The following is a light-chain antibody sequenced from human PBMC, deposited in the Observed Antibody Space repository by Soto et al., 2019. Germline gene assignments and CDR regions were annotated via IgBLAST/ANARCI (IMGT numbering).Light chain of an antibody. CDR1: SSDVGGYNY. J-gene: IGLJ2*01. V-gene: IGLV2-14*01. CDR2: EVS. Sequence: QSALTQPASVSGSPGQSITISCTGTSSDVGGYNYVSWYQQHPGKAPKLMIYEVSNRPSGVSNRFSGSKSGNTASLTISGRQAEDGANYYSSSYTSSSTLVFGGGTKLTVL. CDR3: SSYTSSSTLV.